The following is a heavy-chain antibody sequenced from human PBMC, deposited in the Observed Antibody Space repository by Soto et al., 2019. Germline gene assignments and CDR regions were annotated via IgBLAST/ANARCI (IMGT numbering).Heavy chain of an antibody. CDR1: GGTSSNYA. CDR2: INTYNGNT. D-gene: IGHD3-10*01. J-gene: IGHJ5*02. V-gene: IGHV1-18*01. CDR3: ARGVGSGTYYNQYNWFDP. Sequence: ASVKVSCKASGGTSSNYAISWVRQAPGQGLEWMGWINTYNGNTNHAQKLQGRVTMTTDTSTSTVYMELRSLRSDDTAVYYCARGVGSGTYYNQYNWFDPWGQGTLVTVSS.